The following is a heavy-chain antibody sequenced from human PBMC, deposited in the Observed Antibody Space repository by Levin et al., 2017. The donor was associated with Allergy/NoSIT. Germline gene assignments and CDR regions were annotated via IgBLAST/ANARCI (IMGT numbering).Heavy chain of an antibody. CDR3: TRRYYDTSGSHFDW. CDR1: GFTFTSYS. V-gene: IGHV3-21*01. D-gene: IGHD3-22*01. Sequence: GGSLRLSCVASGFTFTSYSMNWVRQAPGKGLEWVSSISSSSGYIFYADSLKGRFTISIDHAKNSLYLQRDSLGVEDTAVYYCTRRYYDTSGSHFDWWGQGTLVAVSS. CDR2: ISSSSGYI. J-gene: IGHJ4*02.